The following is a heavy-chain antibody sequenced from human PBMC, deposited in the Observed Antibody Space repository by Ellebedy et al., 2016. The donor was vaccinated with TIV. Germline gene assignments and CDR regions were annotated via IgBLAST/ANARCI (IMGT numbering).Heavy chain of an antibody. CDR1: AFTFSAYS. CDR2: ISTSSSTI. Sequence: PGGSLRLSCAASAFTFSAYSMNWVRQAPGKGLEWVSYISTSSSTIYYADSVKGRFTISRDNAKNSLYLQMNSLRDEDTALYYCARDGGDMGDYGDYVFYYWYLDLWGRGTLVTVSS. CDR3: ARDGGDMGDYGDYVFYYWYLDL. V-gene: IGHV3-48*02. D-gene: IGHD4-17*01. J-gene: IGHJ2*01.